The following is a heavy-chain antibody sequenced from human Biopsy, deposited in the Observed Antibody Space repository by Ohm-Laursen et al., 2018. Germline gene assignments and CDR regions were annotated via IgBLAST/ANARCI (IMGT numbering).Heavy chain of an antibody. D-gene: IGHD6-19*01. CDR3: ARTPGKAVAGRFLDL. CDR2: IYSSGGS. Sequence: GTLSFTCRVSGGSTNDYFWSWIRQPAGETLEWIGRIYSSGGSSYNPSLKSRISMSMDTSNNQFSLTLTSVTAADTAVYYCARTPGKAVAGRFLDLWGRGTLVTVSS. J-gene: IGHJ2*01. V-gene: IGHV4-4*07. CDR1: GGSTNDYF.